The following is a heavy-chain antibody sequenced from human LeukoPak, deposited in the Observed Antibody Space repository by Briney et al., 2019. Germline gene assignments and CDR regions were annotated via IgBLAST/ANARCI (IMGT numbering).Heavy chain of an antibody. J-gene: IGHJ4*02. CDR1: GGTFSSYA. V-gene: IGHV1-69*13. CDR3: ARGSTYYESSGQVPFDY. D-gene: IGHD3-22*01. Sequence: ASVKVSCKASGGTFSSYAISWVRQAPGQGLEWMGGIIPIFGTANYAQKFQGRVTITADESTSTAYMELSSLRSEDAAVYYCARGSTYYESSGQVPFDYWGQGTLVTVSS. CDR2: IIPIFGTA.